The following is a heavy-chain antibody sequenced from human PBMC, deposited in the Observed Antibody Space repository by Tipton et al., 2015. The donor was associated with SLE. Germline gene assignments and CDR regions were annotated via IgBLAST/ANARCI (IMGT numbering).Heavy chain of an antibody. V-gene: IGHV3-30*02. CDR1: GFTFSSYG. D-gene: IGHD3-3*01. J-gene: IGHJ4*02. Sequence: SLRLSCAASGFTFSSYGMHWVRQAPGKGLEWVAFIRYDGSNKYYADSVKGRFTISRDNSKNTLYLQMNSLRAEDTAVYYCAKALLRFLEWLENWGQGTLVTVSS. CDR2: IRYDGSNK. CDR3: AKALLRFLEWLEN.